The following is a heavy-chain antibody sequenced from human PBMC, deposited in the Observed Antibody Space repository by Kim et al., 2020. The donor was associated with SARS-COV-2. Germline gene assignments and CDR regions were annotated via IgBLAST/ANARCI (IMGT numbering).Heavy chain of an antibody. CDR3: AREEYYYDSSGPFDY. V-gene: IGHV3-48*03. CDR2: ISSSGSTI. Sequence: GSLRLSCAASGFTFSSYEMNWVRQAPGKGLEWVSYISSSGSTIYYADSVKGRFTISRDNAKNSLYLQMNSLRAEDTAVYYCAREEYYYDSSGPFDYWGQGTLVTVSS. CDR1: GFTFSSYE. D-gene: IGHD3-22*01. J-gene: IGHJ4*02.